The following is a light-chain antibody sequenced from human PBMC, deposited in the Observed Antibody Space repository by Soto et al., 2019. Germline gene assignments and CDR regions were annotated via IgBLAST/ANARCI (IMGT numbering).Light chain of an antibody. CDR1: QNIKNNY. CDR3: QQHGTSIT. Sequence: VVMTQSPRTLSLSPGERATLSCRASQNIKNNYVGWYQQKPGQAPTLLIYGASARATGVPERFSGSGSGTDFTLIIHRLEPEEFAVYYCQQHGTSITFGGGTKLESK. J-gene: IGKJ4*01. V-gene: IGKV3-20*01. CDR2: GAS.